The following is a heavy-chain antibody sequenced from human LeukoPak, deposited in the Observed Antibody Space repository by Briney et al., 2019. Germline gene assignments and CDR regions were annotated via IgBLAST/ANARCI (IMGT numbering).Heavy chain of an antibody. J-gene: IGHJ4*02. CDR1: GFTFSSYA. Sequence: GGSLRLSCAASGFTFSSYAMHWVRQAPGKGLEWVAVISYDGSNKYYADSVKGRFTISRDNSKNTLYLQMNSLRAEDTAVYYCARGGADGPYYFDYWGQGTLVTVSS. CDR2: ISYDGSNK. CDR3: ARGGADGPYYFDY. V-gene: IGHV3-30-3*01. D-gene: IGHD5-24*01.